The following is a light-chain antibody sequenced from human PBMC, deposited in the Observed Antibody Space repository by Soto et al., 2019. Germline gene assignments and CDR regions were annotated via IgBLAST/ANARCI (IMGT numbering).Light chain of an antibody. CDR3: QQRSNWPPIT. Sequence: EIVLTQSPGTLSLSPGERSTLSFSSSQSVSSSYLAWYQQKPGQAPRLLIYDASNMATGIPARFSGSGSGTDFTLTISSLEPEDFAVYYCQQRSNWPPITFGQGTRLEIK. V-gene: IGKV3-11*01. J-gene: IGKJ5*01. CDR2: DAS. CDR1: QSVSSSY.